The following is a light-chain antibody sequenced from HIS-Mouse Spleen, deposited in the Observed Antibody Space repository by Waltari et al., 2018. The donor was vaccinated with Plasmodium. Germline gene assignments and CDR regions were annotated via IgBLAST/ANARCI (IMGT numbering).Light chain of an antibody. V-gene: IGLV3-10*01. J-gene: IGLJ3*02. CDR1: ALPKKY. Sequence: SYELTQPPSVSVSPGQTARITCSGDALPKKYAYWYQRKSGQAPVLVIYEDSKRPSGIPERFSGSSAGTMATLTISGAQVEDEADYYWYSTDSSGNHRVFGGGTKLTVL. CDR3: YSTDSSGNHRV. CDR2: EDS.